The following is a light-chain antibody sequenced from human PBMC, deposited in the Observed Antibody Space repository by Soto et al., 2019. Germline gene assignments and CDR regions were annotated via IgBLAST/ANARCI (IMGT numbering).Light chain of an antibody. V-gene: IGKV3-11*01. CDR2: DAS. J-gene: IGKJ5*01. CDR1: QSVRSY. CDR3: HQRTNWPSST. Sequence: EIVLTQSPATLSLSPGERATLSCRASQSVRSYLAWYQQKPGQAPRLLIHDASSRVTGIPARFSGSGSGTEFTLTISSLEPEDFAVYYCHQRTNWPSSTFGQGTRLEIK.